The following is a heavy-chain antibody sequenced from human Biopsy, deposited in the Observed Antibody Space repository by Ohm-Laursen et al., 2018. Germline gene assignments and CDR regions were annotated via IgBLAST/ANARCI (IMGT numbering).Heavy chain of an antibody. CDR1: GFTFSSYG. V-gene: IGHV3-33*01. Sequence: SLRLSCTASGFTFSSYGMHWVRQAPGKGLEWVAFIWYDGFNRYYADSVKGRFTIPRDNSKNTLDLQMNSLRAEDTAVYYCATSTMVRSSGHAFDIWGQGTVVTVSS. J-gene: IGHJ3*02. CDR2: IWYDGFNR. CDR3: ATSTMVRSSGHAFDI. D-gene: IGHD3-10*01.